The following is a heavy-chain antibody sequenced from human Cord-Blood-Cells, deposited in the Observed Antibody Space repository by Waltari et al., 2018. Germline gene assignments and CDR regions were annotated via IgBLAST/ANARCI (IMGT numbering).Heavy chain of an antibody. J-gene: IGHJ5*02. CDR3: ARDSIRDFWSGYSWFDP. V-gene: IGHV1-69*06. CDR1: GGTFSSYA. Sequence: QVQLVQSGAEVKKPGSSVKVSCKASGGTFSSYAISWVRQAPGQGLEWMGGIIPIFGTANHAQKFQGRVTITADKSTSTAYMELSSLRSEDTAVYYCARDSIRDFWSGYSWFDPWGQGTLVTVSS. CDR2: IIPIFGTA. D-gene: IGHD3-3*01.